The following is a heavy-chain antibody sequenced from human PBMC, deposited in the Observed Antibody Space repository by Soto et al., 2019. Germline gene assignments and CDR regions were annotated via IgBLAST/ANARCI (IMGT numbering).Heavy chain of an antibody. Sequence: SETLSLTCTVSGGSISNYYWSWIRQPPGKGLEWIGYIHYSGNTKYNPSLKSRVTISADTSKNQFSLKLNSVTAADTAVYYCARGHYDFWSGYFATIDYWGQGTLVTVSS. CDR1: GGSISNYY. CDR2: IHYSGNT. D-gene: IGHD3-3*01. J-gene: IGHJ4*02. CDR3: ARGHYDFWSGYFATIDY. V-gene: IGHV4-59*08.